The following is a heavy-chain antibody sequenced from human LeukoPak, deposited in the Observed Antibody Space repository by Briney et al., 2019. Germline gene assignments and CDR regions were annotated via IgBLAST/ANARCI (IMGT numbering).Heavy chain of an antibody. Sequence: PGRSLRLSCAASGFTFSSYGMHWVRQAPGKGLEWVAVIWYDGSNKYYADSVKGRFTISRDSSKNTLYLQMNSLRAEDTAVYYCARDRYYDSSGYPFDYWGQGTLVTVSS. CDR3: ARDRYYDSSGYPFDY. J-gene: IGHJ4*02. V-gene: IGHV3-33*01. CDR2: IWYDGSNK. D-gene: IGHD3-22*01. CDR1: GFTFSSYG.